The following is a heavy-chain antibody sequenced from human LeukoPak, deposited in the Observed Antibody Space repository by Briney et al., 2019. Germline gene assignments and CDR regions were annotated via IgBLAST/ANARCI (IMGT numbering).Heavy chain of an antibody. CDR2: IWYDGSNK. CDR1: GFTFSSYG. J-gene: IGHJ4*02. CDR3: ARDVYGDYIFDY. Sequence: GRSPRLSCAASGFTFSSYGMHWVRQAPGKGLEWVAVIWYDGSNKYYADSVKGRFTISRDNSKNTLYLQMNSLRAEDTAVYYCARDVYGDYIFDYWGQGTLVTVSS. D-gene: IGHD4-17*01. V-gene: IGHV3-33*01.